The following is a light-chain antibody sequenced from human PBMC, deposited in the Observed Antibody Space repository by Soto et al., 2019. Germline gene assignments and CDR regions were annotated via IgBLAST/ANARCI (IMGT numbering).Light chain of an antibody. J-gene: IGLJ2*01. V-gene: IGLV2-14*03. CDR1: SSDVGDFNY. CDR3: SSYSSSSTHVV. CDR2: DVT. Sequence: QSALTQPASVSGSPGRSVTISCTGSSSDVGDFNYVSWYQHLPGRAPKLIIYDVTNRPSGISYRFSASKSGRTASLTISGLQAEDVADYSCSSYSSSSTHVVFGGATKLTVL.